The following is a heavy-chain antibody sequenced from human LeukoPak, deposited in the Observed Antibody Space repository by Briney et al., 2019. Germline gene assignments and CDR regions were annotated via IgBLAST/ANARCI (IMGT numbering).Heavy chain of an antibody. D-gene: IGHD1-26*01. CDR2: ISTSSSYI. Sequence: SAGSLRLSCAASGFTFSNYSMNWVRQAPGKELEWVSYISTSSSYIYYADSVKGRFTISRDNAKNSLYLQMNSLRDEDTAVYYCARDGSPYSGSSDYFDYWGQGTLVTVSS. CDR1: GFTFSNYS. CDR3: ARDGSPYSGSSDYFDY. V-gene: IGHV3-21*01. J-gene: IGHJ4*02.